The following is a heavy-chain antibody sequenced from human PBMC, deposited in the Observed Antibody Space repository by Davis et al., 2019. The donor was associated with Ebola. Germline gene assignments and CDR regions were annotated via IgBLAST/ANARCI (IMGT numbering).Heavy chain of an antibody. V-gene: IGHV4-30-4*07. D-gene: IGHD3-22*01. J-gene: IGHJ4*02. Sequence: SETLSLTCAVSGGFVSSGGYSWSWIRQPPGKGLEWIGYYYYTGNTHYNPSLKSRVTISIDTSNNQFSLQLSSVTAADSAVYYCARGDSYYDPSGYYAGPEAPDHWGQGTLVSVS. CDR2: YYYTGNT. CDR3: ARGDSYYDPSGYYAGPEAPDH. CDR1: GGFVSSGGYS.